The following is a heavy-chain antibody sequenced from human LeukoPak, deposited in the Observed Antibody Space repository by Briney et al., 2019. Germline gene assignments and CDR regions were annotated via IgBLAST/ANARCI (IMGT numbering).Heavy chain of an antibody. CDR3: ARGSSSWYLDAFDI. J-gene: IGHJ3*02. Sequence: PGGSLRLSCAASGFTFSSYAMHWVRQAPGKGLEYVSAISSNGGSTYYANSVKGRFTTSRDNSKNTLYLQMGSLRAEDMAVYYCARGSSSWYLDAFDIWGQGTMVTVSS. CDR1: GFTFSSYA. D-gene: IGHD6-13*01. CDR2: ISSNGGST. V-gene: IGHV3-64*01.